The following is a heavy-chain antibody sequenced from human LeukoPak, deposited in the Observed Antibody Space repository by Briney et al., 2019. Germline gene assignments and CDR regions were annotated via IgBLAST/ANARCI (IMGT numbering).Heavy chain of an antibody. V-gene: IGHV1-8*03. D-gene: IGHD3-22*01. Sequence: GASVKVSCKASGYTFTSYDINWVRQATGQGLEWMGWMNPNSGNTGYAQKFQGRVTITADKSTSTAYMELSSLRSEDTAVYYCAREEYYDSSGYYPIDAFDIWGQGTMVTVSS. CDR1: GYTFTSYD. CDR3: AREEYYDSSGYYPIDAFDI. J-gene: IGHJ3*02. CDR2: MNPNSGNT.